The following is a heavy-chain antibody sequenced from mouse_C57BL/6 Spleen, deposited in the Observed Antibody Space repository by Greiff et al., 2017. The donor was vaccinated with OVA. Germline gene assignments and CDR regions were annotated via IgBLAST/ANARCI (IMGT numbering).Heavy chain of an antibody. Sequence: EVKLQESGPVLVKPGASVKMSCKASGYTFTDYYMNWVKQSHGKSLEWIGVINPYNGGTSYNQKFKGKATLTVDKSSSTAYMELNSLTSEDSAVYYCASSYELYYAMDYWGQGTSVTVSS. CDR2: INPYNGGT. CDR1: GYTFTDYY. J-gene: IGHJ4*01. V-gene: IGHV1-19*01. CDR3: ASSYELYYAMDY. D-gene: IGHD1-1*01.